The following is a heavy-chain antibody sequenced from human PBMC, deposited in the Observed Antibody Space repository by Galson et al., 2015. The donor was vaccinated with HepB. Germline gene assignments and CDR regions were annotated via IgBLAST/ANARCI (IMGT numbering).Heavy chain of an antibody. CDR3: ARDKGSWSSYYYYGMDV. D-gene: IGHD3-10*01. CDR2: IIPIFGTA. CDR1: GGTFSSYA. J-gene: IGHJ6*02. V-gene: IGHV1-69*13. Sequence: SVKVSCKASGGTFSSYAISWVRQAPGQGLEWMGGIIPIFGTANYAQKFQGRVTITADESTSTAYMELSSLRSEDTAVYYCARDKGSWSSYYYYGMDVWGQGTTVTVSS.